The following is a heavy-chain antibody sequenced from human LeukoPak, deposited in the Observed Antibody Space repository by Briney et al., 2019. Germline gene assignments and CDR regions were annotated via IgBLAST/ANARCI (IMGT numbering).Heavy chain of an antibody. J-gene: IGHJ4*02. V-gene: IGHV3-21*01. CDR3: AREGMVATFDY. CDR1: ALTFSSYS. Sequence: PGGSLRLFCAASALTFSSYSMNWVRQALGKGLEWVTSISSSSSYIYYADSAKGRFTISRDKDQNSLYLQMNSLGAEDTAIYYCAREGMVATFDYWGQGTLVTVSS. CDR2: ISSSSSYI. D-gene: IGHD5-12*01.